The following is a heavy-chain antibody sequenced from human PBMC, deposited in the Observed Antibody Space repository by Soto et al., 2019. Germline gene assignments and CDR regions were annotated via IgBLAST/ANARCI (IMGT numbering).Heavy chain of an antibody. V-gene: IGHV1-69*13. Sequence: SVKVSCKASGGTFSSYAISWVRQAPGQGLEWMGGIIPIFGTANYAQKFQGRVTITADESTSTAYMELSSLRSEDTAVYYCARDVIVVVPAAMNTDYYGMDVWGQGTALTVSS. J-gene: IGHJ6*02. CDR3: ARDVIVVVPAAMNTDYYGMDV. CDR2: IIPIFGTA. D-gene: IGHD2-2*01. CDR1: GGTFSSYA.